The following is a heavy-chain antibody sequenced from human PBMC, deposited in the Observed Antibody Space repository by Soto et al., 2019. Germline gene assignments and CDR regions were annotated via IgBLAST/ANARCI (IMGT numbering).Heavy chain of an antibody. V-gene: IGHV1-3*01. Sequence: QVQLVQSGAEVKKPGASVKVSCKASGYTFTSYAMHWVRQAPGQRLEWMGWINAGNGNTKYSQKFQGRVTITRDTSASTAYMELSTLGSEDTAVYYCARDPYSPPDYYYGMDVWGQGTTVPVSS. CDR2: INAGNGNT. D-gene: IGHD2-15*01. J-gene: IGHJ6*02. CDR3: ARDPYSPPDYYYGMDV. CDR1: GYTFTSYA.